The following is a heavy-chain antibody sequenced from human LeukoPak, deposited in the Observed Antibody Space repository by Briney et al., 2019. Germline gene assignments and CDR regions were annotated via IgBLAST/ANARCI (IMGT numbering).Heavy chain of an antibody. CDR2: TRNKANSYTT. CDR3: ARENKTPKEYYYYYYYMDV. D-gene: IGHD1/OR15-1a*01. CDR1: GLTFNNAW. Sequence: PGGSLRLSCAASGLTFNNAWMVWVRQAPGKGLEWVGRTRNKANSYTTEYAASVKGRFTISRDDSKNSLYLQMNSLKTEDTAVYYCARENKTPKEYYYYYYYMDVWGKGTTVTVSS. V-gene: IGHV3-72*01. J-gene: IGHJ6*03.